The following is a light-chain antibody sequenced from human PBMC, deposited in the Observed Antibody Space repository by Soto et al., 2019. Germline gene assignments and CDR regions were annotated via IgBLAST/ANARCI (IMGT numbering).Light chain of an antibody. CDR3: QQYFDVPFT. V-gene: IGKV4-1*01. J-gene: IGKJ4*01. Sequence: DVGMTRSPESLAVSLGERATINCKSSQTVLDCSNNKNHLAWYQQKPGQPPQLIIYWASTRESGVPERFSGSGSGTDFTLTISSLEAEDVAFYWCQQYFDVPFTFGGGTKVDI. CDR2: WAS. CDR1: QTVLDCSNNKNH.